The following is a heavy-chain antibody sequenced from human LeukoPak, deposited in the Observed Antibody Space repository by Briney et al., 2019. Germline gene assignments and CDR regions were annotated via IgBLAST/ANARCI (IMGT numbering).Heavy chain of an antibody. V-gene: IGHV3-7*03. Sequence: PGGSLRLSCAASGFMFSGNWMSWVRLATGKGLEWVANIKEDGTETYYVDSVKGRFTISRDNAKNSLYLQMNSLRVEDTAVYYCAKEGRSLQTYWGQGTLVTVSS. J-gene: IGHJ4*02. CDR2: IKEDGTET. D-gene: IGHD5-24*01. CDR3: AKEGRSLQTY. CDR1: GFMFSGNW.